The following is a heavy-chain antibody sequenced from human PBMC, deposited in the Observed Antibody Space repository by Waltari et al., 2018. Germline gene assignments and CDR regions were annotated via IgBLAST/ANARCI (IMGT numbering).Heavy chain of an antibody. J-gene: IGHJ4*02. CDR2: IYYSGST. V-gene: IGHV4-59*01. CDR3: ARAPYDFWSGYSHFDY. CDR1: GGSISSYY. D-gene: IGHD3-3*01. Sequence: QVQLQESGPGLVKPSETLSLTCTVSGGSISSYYWSWLPQPPGKGLEWIGYIYYSGSTNYNPSLKSRVTISVDTSKNQFSLKLSSVTAADTAVYYCARAPYDFWSGYSHFDYWGQGTLVTVSS.